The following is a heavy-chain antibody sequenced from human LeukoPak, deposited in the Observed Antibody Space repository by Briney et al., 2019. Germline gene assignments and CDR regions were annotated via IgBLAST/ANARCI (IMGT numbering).Heavy chain of an antibody. Sequence: GSLRLSCAASGFTVSSNYMSWVRQAPGKGLEWVSVIYSGGSTYYADSVKGRFTISRDNSKNTLYLQMNSLRAEDTAVYYCAREALWFGELFADWGQGTLVTVSS. CDR2: IYSGGST. V-gene: IGHV3-66*01. D-gene: IGHD3-10*01. J-gene: IGHJ4*02. CDR3: AREALWFGELFAD. CDR1: GFTVSSNY.